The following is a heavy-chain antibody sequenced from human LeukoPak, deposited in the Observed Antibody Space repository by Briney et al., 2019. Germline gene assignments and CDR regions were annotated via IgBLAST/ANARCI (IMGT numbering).Heavy chain of an antibody. J-gene: IGHJ4*02. CDR2: IRSKAYGGTI. V-gene: IGHV3-49*03. D-gene: IGHD3-10*01. Sequence: GGSLRLSCTASGFTFGGYTMSWFRQAPGKGLEWVGFIRSKAYGGTIEYAASVKGRFTISRDDSKSIAYLQMNSLKTEDTAVYYCTRDGSGSYPRAPFDYWGQGTLVTVSS. CDR1: GFTFGGYT. CDR3: TRDGSGSYPRAPFDY.